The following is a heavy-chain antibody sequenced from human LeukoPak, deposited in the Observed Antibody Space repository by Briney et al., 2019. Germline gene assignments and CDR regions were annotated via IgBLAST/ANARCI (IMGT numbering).Heavy chain of an antibody. Sequence: RTSETLSLTCTVSGGSITNYYWSWIRQPPGKGLEWIGRIYSNGNTDYNPSLKGRVTMSVDTSKNQFSLRLNSVTAADTAVYYCARQNGDYSPHFDYWGQGILVIVSS. D-gene: IGHD4-17*01. V-gene: IGHV4-4*07. CDR3: ARQNGDYSPHFDY. CDR1: GGSITNYY. J-gene: IGHJ4*02. CDR2: IYSNGNT.